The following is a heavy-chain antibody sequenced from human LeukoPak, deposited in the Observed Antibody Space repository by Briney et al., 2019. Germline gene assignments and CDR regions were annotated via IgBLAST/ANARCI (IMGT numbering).Heavy chain of an antibody. CDR1: GYTFTSYG. D-gene: IGHD2-15*01. CDR2: ISAYNGNT. J-gene: IGHJ6*02. Sequence: ASVKVSCKASGYTFTSYGISWVRQAPGQGLEWMGWISAYNGNTNYAQKLQGRVTMTTDTSTSTAYKELRSLRSDDTAVYYCARLGYCSGGSCYSYYYYYGMDVWGQGTTVTVSS. CDR3: ARLGYCSGGSCYSYYYYYGMDV. V-gene: IGHV1-18*01.